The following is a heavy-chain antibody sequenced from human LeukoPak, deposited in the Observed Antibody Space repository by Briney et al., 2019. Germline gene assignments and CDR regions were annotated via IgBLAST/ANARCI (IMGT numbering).Heavy chain of an antibody. CDR1: GGTFSSSA. CDR3: ARSYYYDSSGYWRFDY. Sequence: VKVSCKASGGTFSSSAISWVRQAPGQGLEWMGRIIPIFGTANYAQKFQGRVTITTDESTSTAYMELSSLRSEDTAVYYCARSYYYDSSGYWRFDYWGQGTLVTVSS. V-gene: IGHV1-69*05. J-gene: IGHJ4*02. CDR2: IIPIFGTA. D-gene: IGHD3-22*01.